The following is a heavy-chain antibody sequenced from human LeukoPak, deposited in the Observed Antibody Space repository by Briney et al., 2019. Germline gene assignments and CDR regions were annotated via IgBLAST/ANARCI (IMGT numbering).Heavy chain of an antibody. CDR3: ARDRSSSWYGGWYYYYYMDV. CDR2: ISSSGSTM. CDR1: GFTFSSYA. V-gene: IGHV3-48*04. D-gene: IGHD6-13*01. J-gene: IGHJ6*03. Sequence: GGSLRLSCAASGFTFSSYAMTWVRQAPGKGLEWVSYISSSGSTMYYADSVKGRFTISRDNAKNSLYLQMNSLRAEDTAVYYCARDRSSSWYGGWYYYYYMDVWGKGTTVTVSS.